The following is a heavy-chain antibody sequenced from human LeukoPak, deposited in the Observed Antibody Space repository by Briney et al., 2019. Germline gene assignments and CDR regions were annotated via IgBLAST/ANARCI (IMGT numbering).Heavy chain of an antibody. Sequence: GGSLRLSCAASGFTVSSNYMSWVRQAPGKGLEWVSVIYSGGSTYYADSVKGRFTISRDNSKNTLYLQMNSLRAEDTAVYYCARAESSRGDAFDIWGQGTMVTVPS. CDR1: GFTVSSNY. D-gene: IGHD3-10*01. CDR3: ARAESSRGDAFDI. J-gene: IGHJ3*02. CDR2: IYSGGST. V-gene: IGHV3-53*01.